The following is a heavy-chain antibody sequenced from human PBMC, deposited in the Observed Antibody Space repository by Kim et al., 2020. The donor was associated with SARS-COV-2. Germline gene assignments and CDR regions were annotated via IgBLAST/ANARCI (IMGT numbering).Heavy chain of an antibody. Sequence: AEAGKDRFTISGDNAKNTLYLQMNSLRAEDTGVYYCARRQFTSGWYYFDYWGQGTLVTVSS. J-gene: IGHJ4*02. D-gene: IGHD6-19*01. CDR3: ARRQFTSGWYYFDY. V-gene: IGHV3-74*01.